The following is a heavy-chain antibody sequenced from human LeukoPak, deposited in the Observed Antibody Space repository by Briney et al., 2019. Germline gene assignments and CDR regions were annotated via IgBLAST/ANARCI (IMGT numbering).Heavy chain of an antibody. J-gene: IGHJ6*03. D-gene: IGHD3-16*02. CDR2: INHSRST. CDR3: ARGRWDYVWGSYRPNYYYYMDV. Sequence: SETLSLTCAVYGGSFSGYFWSWIRQPPGKGLEWIGEINHSRSTNYNPSLKSRLTIAVVTSKHQFSLKLSSVAAADTAVYYCARGRWDYVWGSYRPNYYYYMDVWGKGTTVTVSS. V-gene: IGHV4-34*01. CDR1: GGSFSGYF.